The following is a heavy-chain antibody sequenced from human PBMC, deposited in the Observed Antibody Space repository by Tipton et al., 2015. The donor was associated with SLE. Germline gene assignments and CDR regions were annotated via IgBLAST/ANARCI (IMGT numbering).Heavy chain of an antibody. Sequence: TLSLTCTVSGGSISSYYWSWIRQPPGKGLEWIGYIYYSGSTNHNPSLKSRVTISVDTSKNQFSLKLSSVTAADTAVYYCARGPGYQPLPYYDAFDIWGQGTMVTVSS. CDR1: GGSISSYY. D-gene: IGHD2-2*01. J-gene: IGHJ3*02. CDR3: ARGPGYQPLPYYDAFDI. CDR2: IYYSGST. V-gene: IGHV4-59*01.